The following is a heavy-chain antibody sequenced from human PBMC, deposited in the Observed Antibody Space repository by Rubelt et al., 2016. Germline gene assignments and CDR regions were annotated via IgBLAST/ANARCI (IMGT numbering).Heavy chain of an antibody. CDR3: VRDKDCGGDCYNFVDS. D-gene: IGHD2-21*01. J-gene: IGHJ4*02. V-gene: IGHV3-74*01. CDR1: GFTFSSYW. Sequence: EVQVVESGGGLVQPGGSLRLSCVVSGFTFSSYWMHWVRQVPGKGLVWVSRINSDGSRTNYAGSVRGRFTISRDNAKNTLILQMKSLRAEDSGWEYCVRDKDCGGDCYNFVDSWGQGTLVTVSS. CDR2: INSDGSRT.